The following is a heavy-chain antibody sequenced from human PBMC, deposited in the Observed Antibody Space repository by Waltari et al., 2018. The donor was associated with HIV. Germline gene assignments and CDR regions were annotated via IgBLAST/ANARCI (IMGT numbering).Heavy chain of an antibody. V-gene: IGHV4-61*02. D-gene: IGHD6-19*01. Sequence: QVQLQESGPGLVKPSQTLSLTCTVSGDYISSGRYYWSWIRQPAGKGLEWIGRIYTSGSTNYNPSLKSRVTISVDTSKNQFSLKLSSVTAADTAVYYCARTPYSSGWYGVWGQGTLVTVSS. J-gene: IGHJ4*02. CDR3: ARTPYSSGWYGV. CDR2: IYTSGST. CDR1: GDYISSGRYY.